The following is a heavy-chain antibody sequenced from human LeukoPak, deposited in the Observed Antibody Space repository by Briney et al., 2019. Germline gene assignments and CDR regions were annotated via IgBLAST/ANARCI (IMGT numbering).Heavy chain of an antibody. D-gene: IGHD2-2*01. CDR2: ITDSGGDT. Sequence: GGSLRLSCAASGFTFSSYWMSWVRQAPGKGLEWFSAITDSGGDTYYADSVKGRFTISRDNAKNSLYLQMNSLRAEDTAVYYCARRKRVVVVPAATPLRDWGQGTLVTVFS. J-gene: IGHJ4*02. CDR3: ARRKRVVVVPAATPLRD. V-gene: IGHV3-23*01. CDR1: GFTFSSYW.